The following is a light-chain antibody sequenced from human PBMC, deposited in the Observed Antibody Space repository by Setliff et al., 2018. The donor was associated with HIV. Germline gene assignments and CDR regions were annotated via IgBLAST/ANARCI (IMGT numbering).Light chain of an antibody. CDR2: DVG. J-gene: IGLJ2*01. CDR3: NSYTSSSTLVV. Sequence: QSVLTQPRSVSGSLGQSITIACTGTSSDVGGYNYVSWYQQHPGKAPKLMIYDVGNRPSGVSNRFSGSKSGNTASLTISGLQAEDEADYYCNSYTSSSTLVVFGGVTKVTVL. V-gene: IGLV2-14*03. CDR1: SSDVGGYNY.